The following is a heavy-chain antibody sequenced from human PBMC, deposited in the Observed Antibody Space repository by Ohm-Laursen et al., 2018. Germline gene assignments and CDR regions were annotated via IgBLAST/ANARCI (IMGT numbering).Heavy chain of an antibody. CDR3: TRAYSGYDRPLYGMDV. D-gene: IGHD5-12*01. J-gene: IGHJ6*02. V-gene: IGHV3-49*03. CDR2: IRSKAYGGTT. CDR1: GFTFGDYA. Sequence: SLRLSCAASGFTFGDYAMSWFRQAPGKGLEWVGFIRSKAYGGTTEYAASVKGRFTISRDDSKSIAYLQMNSLKTEDTAVYYCTRAYSGYDRPLYGMDVWGQGTTVTVSS.